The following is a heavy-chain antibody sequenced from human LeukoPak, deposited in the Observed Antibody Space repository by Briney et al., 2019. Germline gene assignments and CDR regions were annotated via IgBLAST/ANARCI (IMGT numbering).Heavy chain of an antibody. D-gene: IGHD2-2*01. CDR1: GFTFSSYA. Sequence: GGSLRLSCAASGFTFSSYAMSWVRQAPGKGLEWVAFIRFDGSDTYSADSVKGRFTISRDNSKNTLYLQMNRLRAEDTAVYYCAKDDYCSSTSCSPSAFDIWGQGTMVTVSS. J-gene: IGHJ3*02. V-gene: IGHV3-30*02. CDR3: AKDDYCSSTSCSPSAFDI. CDR2: IRFDGSDT.